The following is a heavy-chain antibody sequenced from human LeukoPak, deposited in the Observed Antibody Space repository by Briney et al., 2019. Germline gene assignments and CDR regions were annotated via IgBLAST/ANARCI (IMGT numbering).Heavy chain of an antibody. CDR1: GFTFSHYS. Sequence: PGGSLRLSCAVSGFTFSHYSMNWVRQAPGKGLEWVSSISGNSTYIYYADSVKGRFTISRDNAKNSLHLQMDSLRAEDTAVFYCARAYCIHGDNCYGLDNWGQGTLVTVFS. V-gene: IGHV3-21*01. D-gene: IGHD2-15*01. J-gene: IGHJ4*02. CDR2: ISGNSTYI. CDR3: ARAYCIHGDNCYGLDN.